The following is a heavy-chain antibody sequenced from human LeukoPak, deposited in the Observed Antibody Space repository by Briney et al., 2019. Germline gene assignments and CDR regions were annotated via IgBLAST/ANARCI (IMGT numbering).Heavy chain of an antibody. V-gene: IGHV1-8*01. CDR3: ARLDQYYYYYMDV. J-gene: IGHJ6*03. Sequence: ASVRVSCKASGYTFTSYDIDWVRQAPGQGLEWMGWMNPNSGNTGYAQKFQGRVTMTRNTSISTAYMELSSLRSEDTAVYYCARLDQYYYYYMDVWGKGTTVTVSS. CDR2: MNPNSGNT. CDR1: GYTFTSYD.